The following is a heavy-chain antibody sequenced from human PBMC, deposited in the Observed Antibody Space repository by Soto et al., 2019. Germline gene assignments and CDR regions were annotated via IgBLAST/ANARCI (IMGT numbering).Heavy chain of an antibody. CDR3: ARGVYSSGWYYFDY. Sequence: EASVKVSCKASGGTFSSYAISWVRQAPGQGLEWMGGIIPIFGTANYAQKFQGRVTITADESTSTAYMELSSLRSEDTAVYYCARGVYSSGWYYFDYWGQGTLVTVSS. D-gene: IGHD6-19*01. J-gene: IGHJ4*02. V-gene: IGHV1-69*13. CDR1: GGTFSSYA. CDR2: IIPIFGTA.